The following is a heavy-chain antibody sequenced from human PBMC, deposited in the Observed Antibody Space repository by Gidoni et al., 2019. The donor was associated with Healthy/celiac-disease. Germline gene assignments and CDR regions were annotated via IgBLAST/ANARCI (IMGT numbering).Heavy chain of an antibody. CDR3: ATLTYYYGSGSYPFGDV. D-gene: IGHD3-10*01. CDR1: GYTLTDLS. Sequence: QVQLVQSGAEVKKPGASVKVSCKVSGYTLTDLSMHWVRQAPGKGLEWMGGFDPEDGETIYEQKFQGRVTMTEDTSTDTAYMELSSLRSEDTAVYYCATLTYYYGSGSYPFGDVWGQGTTVTVSS. V-gene: IGHV1-24*01. CDR2: FDPEDGET. J-gene: IGHJ6*02.